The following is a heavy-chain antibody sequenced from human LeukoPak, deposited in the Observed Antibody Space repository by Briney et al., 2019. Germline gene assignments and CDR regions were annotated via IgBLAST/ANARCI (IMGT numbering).Heavy chain of an antibody. V-gene: IGHV3-30-3*01. CDR1: GFTFSSYA. CDR3: ARGGGYCSSTSCGHWDYFDY. Sequence: GGSLRLSCAASGFTFSSYAMHWVRQAPGKGLEWVAVISYDGSNKYYADSVKGRFTISRDNSKNTLYLQMNSLRAEDTAVYYCARGGGYCSSTSCGHWDYFDYWGQGTLVTVSS. D-gene: IGHD2-2*01. J-gene: IGHJ4*02. CDR2: ISYDGSNK.